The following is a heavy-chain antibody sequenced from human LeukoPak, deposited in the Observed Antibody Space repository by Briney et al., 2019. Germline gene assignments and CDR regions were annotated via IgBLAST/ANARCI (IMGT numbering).Heavy chain of an antibody. Sequence: ASVKVSCKASGYTFTSYDINWVRQATGQGLEWMGWMNPNSGNTGYAQKFQGRVTMTRNTSISTAYMELSSLRSEDTAVYYCARDPSELLWFGEPTMDVWGKGTTVTVSS. CDR3: ARDPSELLWFGEPTMDV. V-gene: IGHV1-8*01. D-gene: IGHD3-10*01. CDR2: MNPNSGNT. J-gene: IGHJ6*03. CDR1: GYTFTSYD.